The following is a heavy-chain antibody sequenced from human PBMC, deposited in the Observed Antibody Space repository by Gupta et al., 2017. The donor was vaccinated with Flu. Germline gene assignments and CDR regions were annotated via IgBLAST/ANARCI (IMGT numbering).Heavy chain of an antibody. CDR2: IKQDGSEK. V-gene: IGHV3-7*04. CDR1: GFTFSSYW. D-gene: IGHD2-15*01. CDR3: ARAYEDYYGMDV. J-gene: IGHJ6*02. Sequence: EVQLVESGGGLVQPGGSLRLSCEASGFTFSSYWMSWVRQAPGKGMEWVANIKQDGSEKYYGDSVKGRFTISRDKAKNSLYLQMNSLRADDTAVYFCARAYEDYYGMDVWGQGTTVTVSS.